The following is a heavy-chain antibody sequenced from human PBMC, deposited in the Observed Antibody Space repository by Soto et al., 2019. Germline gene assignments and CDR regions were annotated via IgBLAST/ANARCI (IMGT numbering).Heavy chain of an antibody. Sequence: SETLSLTCTVSGGSISSGDYYWSLIRQPPGKGLEWIGYIYYSGSTYYNPSLKSRVTISVDTSKNQFSLKLSSVTAADTAVYYCAARFPGIAAAGTYNWFEPWGQGTLVTVSS. V-gene: IGHV4-30-4*01. D-gene: IGHD6-13*01. CDR1: GGSISSGDYY. CDR2: IYYSGST. J-gene: IGHJ5*02. CDR3: AARFPGIAAAGTYNWFEP.